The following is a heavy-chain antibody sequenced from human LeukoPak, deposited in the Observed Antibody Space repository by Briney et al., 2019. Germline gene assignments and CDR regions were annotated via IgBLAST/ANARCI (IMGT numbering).Heavy chain of an antibody. D-gene: IGHD2-21*02. J-gene: IGHJ4*02. V-gene: IGHV1-8*03. CDR2: INPDTGDK. Sequence: ASVKVSCKASGYTFTNYHINWVRQASGQGLEWMTWINPDTGDKGYARKFQDRVTITTDTSIGTAYMELSSLSSEDTAVYFCARTTSMTASGYDYWGQGTLVTVSS. CDR3: ARTTSMTASGYDY. CDR1: GYTFTNYH.